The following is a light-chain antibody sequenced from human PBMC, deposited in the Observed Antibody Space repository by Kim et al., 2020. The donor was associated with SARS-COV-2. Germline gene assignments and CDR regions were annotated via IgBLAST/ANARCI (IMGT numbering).Light chain of an antibody. Sequence: DIQMTQSPSSVSASAGDRVTITCRASQHISNWVAWYQQKPGKAPKLLIYGASRLQSGVPSRLSGSGSGTVFTLTISSLQPEDLATYYCQQASSFPLTFGGGTKVDIK. CDR3: QQASSFPLT. J-gene: IGKJ4*01. V-gene: IGKV1-12*01. CDR2: GAS. CDR1: QHISNW.